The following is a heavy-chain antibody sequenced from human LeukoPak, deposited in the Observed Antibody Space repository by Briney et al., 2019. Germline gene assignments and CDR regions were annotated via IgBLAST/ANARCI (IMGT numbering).Heavy chain of an antibody. Sequence: GGSLRLSCAASGFTFDDYGMSWVRQAPGKGLEWVSGINWNGGSTGYADSLKGRFTISRDNAKNSLYLQMNSLRAEDTALYYCARGYGSGEDGDYWGQGTLVTVSS. D-gene: IGHD3-10*01. CDR1: GFTFDDYG. CDR3: ARGYGSGEDGDY. V-gene: IGHV3-20*04. J-gene: IGHJ4*02. CDR2: INWNGGST.